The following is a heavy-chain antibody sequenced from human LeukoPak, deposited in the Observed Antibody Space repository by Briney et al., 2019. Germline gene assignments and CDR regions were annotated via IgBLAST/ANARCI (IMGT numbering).Heavy chain of an antibody. J-gene: IGHJ4*02. CDR2: IKEDGSET. CDR1: GFAFSRSW. Sequence: PGGSLRLSCATSGFAFSRSWMDWVRQAPGKGLEWVANIKEDGSETHYVDSAKGRFTISRDNAKNSLFLQLDNPRVEDTAVYYCSRSLNSWGQGTLVTVSP. V-gene: IGHV3-7*01. CDR3: SRSLNS.